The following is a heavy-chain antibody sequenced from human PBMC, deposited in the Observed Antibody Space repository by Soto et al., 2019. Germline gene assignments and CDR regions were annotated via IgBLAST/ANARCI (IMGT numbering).Heavy chain of an antibody. J-gene: IGHJ6*02. CDR3: ASPTASNYYHYRLDV. CDR2: IIPIFGTA. V-gene: IGHV1-69*13. CDR1: GCTFRSYA. Sequence: ASVKVSCKASGCTFRSYAISWVRQAPGQGLEWMGGIIPIFGTANYAQKFQGRVTITADESTSTAYMELSSLRSEDTAVYYCASPTASNYYHYRLDVRAQGTTVTGSS. D-gene: IGHD5-18*01.